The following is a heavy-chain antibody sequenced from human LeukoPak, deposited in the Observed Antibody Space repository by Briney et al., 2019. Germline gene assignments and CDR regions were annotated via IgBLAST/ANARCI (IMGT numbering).Heavy chain of an antibody. CDR3: AKVEVPSSGWPKLRPFDY. CDR1: GFTFSSYA. V-gene: IGHV3-23*01. Sequence: PGGSLRLSCAASGFTFSSYAMSWVRQAPGKGLEWVSAISGSGGSTYYADSVKGRFTISRDNSKNTLYLQMNSLRAEDTAVYYCAKVEVPSSGWPKLRPFDYWGQGTLVTVSS. J-gene: IGHJ4*02. D-gene: IGHD6-19*01. CDR2: ISGSGGST.